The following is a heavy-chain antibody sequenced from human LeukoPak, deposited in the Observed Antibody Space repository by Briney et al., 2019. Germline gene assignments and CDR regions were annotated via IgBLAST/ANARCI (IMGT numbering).Heavy chain of an antibody. D-gene: IGHD1-26*01. J-gene: IGHJ6*02. CDR3: TTGIVGATNYYYYGMDV. V-gene: IGHV3-15*01. Sequence: GGSLRLSCAASGFSFSNAWMSWVRQTPGKGLECVGRIKSKSDGGTTDYAAPVKGRFTISRDDSKNTLYLQMNSLKTEDTAVYYCTTGIVGATNYYYYGMDVWGQGTTVTVSS. CDR2: IKSKSDGGTT. CDR1: GFSFSNAW.